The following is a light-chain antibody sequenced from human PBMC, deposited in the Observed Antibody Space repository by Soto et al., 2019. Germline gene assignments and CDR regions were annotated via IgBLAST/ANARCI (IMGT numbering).Light chain of an antibody. J-gene: IGKJ1*01. Sequence: EVVLTQSPATLSLSPGEGATLSCRASQSIGNYLAWYQQKPGQAPRLLIYGASNRATGIPDRFSGSGSGTDLTLTTSRLENEDFEVYYCQQYGSSGTFGQGTKVDIK. CDR1: QSIGNY. CDR3: QQYGSSGT. V-gene: IGKV3-20*01. CDR2: GAS.